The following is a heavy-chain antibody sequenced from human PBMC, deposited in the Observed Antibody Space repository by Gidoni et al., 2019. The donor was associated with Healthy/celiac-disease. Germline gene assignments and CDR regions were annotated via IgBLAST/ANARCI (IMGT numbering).Heavy chain of an antibody. CDR2: IIPILGIA. D-gene: IGHD2-21*02. J-gene: IGHJ4*02. Sequence: QVQLVQSGAEVKKPGSSVKVSGRASGGTFRSYPLSWVRQAPGQGLEWMGRIIPILGIANYAQKFQGRVTITADKSTSTAYMELSSLRSEDTAVYYCARDTSPPYCGGDCYSYYFDYWGQGTLVTVSS. CDR3: ARDTSPPYCGGDCYSYYFDY. V-gene: IGHV1-69*04. CDR1: GGTFRSYP.